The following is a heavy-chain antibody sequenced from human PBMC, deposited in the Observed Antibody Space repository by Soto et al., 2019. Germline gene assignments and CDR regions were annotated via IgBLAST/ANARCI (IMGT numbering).Heavy chain of an antibody. CDR1: GYNFATDW. CDR3: ARHLSITGNTSLFFHY. Sequence: GESLKISCKGSGYNFATDWIGWVRQMPGKGLEWMWIIYPSDSDTRYSPSSQGQVTISADKSISTAYLQWSSLKASDTAMYFCARHLSITGNTSLFFHYWGKGTLVTVSS. CDR2: IYPSDSDT. J-gene: IGHJ4*02. D-gene: IGHD1-7*01. V-gene: IGHV5-51*01.